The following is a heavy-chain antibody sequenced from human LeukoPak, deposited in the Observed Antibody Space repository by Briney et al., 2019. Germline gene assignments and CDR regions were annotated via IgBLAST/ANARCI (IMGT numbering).Heavy chain of an antibody. V-gene: IGHV3-74*01. CDR1: GFTYW. J-gene: IGHJ5*02. CDR2: INRDGGTT. Sequence: PGGSLRLSCAASGFTYWMHWVRQAPGKRLVWVSRINRDGGTTDYADSVRGRFSIFRENAKNTLYLQMSSLRVDDTAVYYCASDFWGSFDPWGQGTLVRVSS. D-gene: IGHD3-16*01. CDR3: ASDFWGSFDP.